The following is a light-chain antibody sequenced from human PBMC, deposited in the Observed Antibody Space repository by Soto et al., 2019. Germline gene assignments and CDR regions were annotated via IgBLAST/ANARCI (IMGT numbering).Light chain of an antibody. CDR3: SSYAGSSYV. J-gene: IGLJ1*01. V-gene: IGLV2-14*01. CDR2: EVR. Sequence: QSALTQPASVSGSPGQSITISCTGTSSDIGAYSYVSWYQQHPDKAPKLMIYEVRNRPSGVSNRFSGSKSGNTAALTISGLQAEDEADYYCSSYAGSSYVFGTGTKLTVL. CDR1: SSDIGAYSY.